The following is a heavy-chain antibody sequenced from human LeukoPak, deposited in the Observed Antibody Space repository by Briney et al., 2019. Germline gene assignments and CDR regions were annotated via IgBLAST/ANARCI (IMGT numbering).Heavy chain of an antibody. Sequence: SETLSLTCTVSGDSISRSPYYWGWIRQPPGKGLEWIGSIYYSGNTYHSPPLKSRLTISVDTSKNQFSLELRSVTAADTAVYYCARYYDDYGGDSVDDYWGQRTLVTVSS. D-gene: IGHD4-23*01. CDR1: GDSISRSPYY. V-gene: IGHV4-39*07. J-gene: IGHJ4*02. CDR3: ARYYDDYGGDSVDDY. CDR2: IYYSGNT.